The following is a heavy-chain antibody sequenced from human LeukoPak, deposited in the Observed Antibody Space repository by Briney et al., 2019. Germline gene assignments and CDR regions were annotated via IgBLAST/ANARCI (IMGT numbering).Heavy chain of an antibody. D-gene: IGHD3-22*01. CDR2: ISHSGDST. J-gene: IGHJ5*02. V-gene: IGHV3-23*01. CDR3: AKHSTGYYL. Sequence: GGSLRLSCAASGFTFSTSDMSWVRQAPGKGLEWVSAISHSGDSTYYADSVKGRFTISRDNSKNTLYLQMNSLRAEDTAVYYCAKHSTGYYLWGQGTLVTVSS. CDR1: GFTFSTSD.